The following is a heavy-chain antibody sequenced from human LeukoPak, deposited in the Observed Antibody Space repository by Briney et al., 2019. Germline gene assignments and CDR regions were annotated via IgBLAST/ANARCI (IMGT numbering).Heavy chain of an antibody. Sequence: ASVKVSCKASGYSFTSNYIHWVRQAPGQGLEWMGMIYPRDGSTSYAQKFQGRVTVTRDTSTSTVHMELSSLRSEDTAVYYCARNMWIQLWLRLYYYGMDVWGQGTTVTVSS. CDR2: IYPRDGST. CDR1: GYSFTSNY. J-gene: IGHJ6*02. CDR3: ARNMWIQLWLRLYYYGMDV. D-gene: IGHD5-18*01. V-gene: IGHV1-46*01.